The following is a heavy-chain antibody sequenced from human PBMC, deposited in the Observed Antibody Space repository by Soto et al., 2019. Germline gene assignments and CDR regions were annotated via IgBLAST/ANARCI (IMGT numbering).Heavy chain of an antibody. J-gene: IGHJ3*02. Sequence: GLEWMGWINPNSGGTNYAQKFQGWVTMTRDTSISTAYMELSRLRSDDTAVYYCARDPGYSGYDSRAFDIRGQGTMVTV. CDR3: ARDPGYSGYDSRAFDI. V-gene: IGHV1-2*04. CDR2: INPNSGGT. D-gene: IGHD5-12*01.